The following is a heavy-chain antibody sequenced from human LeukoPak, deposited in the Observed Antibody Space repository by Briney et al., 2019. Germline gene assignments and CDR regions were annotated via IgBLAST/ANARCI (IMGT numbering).Heavy chain of an antibody. CDR3: ARLGSSSFD. V-gene: IGHV1-46*01. D-gene: IGHD6-6*01. CDR1: GYTFTNYY. CDR2: INPSGGST. J-gene: IGHJ4*02. Sequence: ASVKVSCKASGYTFTNYYIHWVRQAPGQGLECMGIINPSGGSTSYAQKFQGRVTMTRDTSISTAYMELSRLRSDDTAVYYCARLGSSSFDWGQGTLVTVSS.